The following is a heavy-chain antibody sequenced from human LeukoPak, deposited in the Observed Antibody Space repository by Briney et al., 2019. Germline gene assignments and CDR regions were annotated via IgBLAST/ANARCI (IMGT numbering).Heavy chain of an antibody. CDR1: GGTFSSYA. CDR3: AREKNYYGSAHDAFDI. Sequence: GASVKVSCKAPGGTFSSYAISWVRQAPGQGLEWMGGIIPIFGTANYAQKFQGRVTITADESTSTAYMELSSLRSEDTAVYYCAREKNYYGSAHDAFDIWGQGTMVTVSS. D-gene: IGHD3-10*01. J-gene: IGHJ3*02. CDR2: IIPIFGTA. V-gene: IGHV1-69*01.